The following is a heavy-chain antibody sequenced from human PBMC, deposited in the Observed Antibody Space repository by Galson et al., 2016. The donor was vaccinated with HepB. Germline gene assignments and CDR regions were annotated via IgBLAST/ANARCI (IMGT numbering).Heavy chain of an antibody. V-gene: IGHV3-7*05. CDR2: INQGGSEE. D-gene: IGHD3-10*01. J-gene: IGHJ6*02. CDR3: ARDLSFGGGSTWYDVMDV. CDR1: GFTFSTYW. Sequence: LRLSCAASGFTFSTYWMTWVRQAPGKGLEWVANINQGGSEENYVDSMKGRFTISRDNAKNSLFLQINSLRAEDAAVYYCARDLSFGGGSTWYDVMDVWGQGTTVIVSS.